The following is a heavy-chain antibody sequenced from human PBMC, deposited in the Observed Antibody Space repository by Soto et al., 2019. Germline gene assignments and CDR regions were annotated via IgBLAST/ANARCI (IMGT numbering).Heavy chain of an antibody. Sequence: ASVKVSCKASGYTFTGYYMHWVRQAPGQGLEWMGWINPNSGGTNYAQKFQGWVTMTRDTSISTAYMELSRLRSDDTAVYYCARSGLAGGYYYYYMDVWGKGTTVTVSS. CDR3: ARSGLAGGYYYYYMDV. V-gene: IGHV1-2*04. CDR1: GYTFTGYY. CDR2: INPNSGGT. J-gene: IGHJ6*03. D-gene: IGHD3-10*01.